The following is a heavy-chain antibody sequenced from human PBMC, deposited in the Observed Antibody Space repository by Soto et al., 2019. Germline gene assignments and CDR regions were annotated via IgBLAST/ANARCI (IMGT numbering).Heavy chain of an antibody. J-gene: IGHJ1*01. Sequence: SLRVSWTASLFTFDDYARHWVLQTPFKFLEWVSGISWNSGSIGYADSVKGRFTISRDNAKNSLYLQMNSLRAEDTALYYCAKGLEYNWNYEYFQNWGQGTQVTVSS. CDR3: AKGLEYNWNYEYFQN. CDR2: ISWNSGSI. CDR1: LFTFDDYA. V-gene: IGHV3-9*01. D-gene: IGHD1-7*01.